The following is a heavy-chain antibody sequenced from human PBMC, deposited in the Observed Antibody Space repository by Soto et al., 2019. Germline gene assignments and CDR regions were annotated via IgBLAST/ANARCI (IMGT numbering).Heavy chain of an antibody. CDR1: GGSISSYY. V-gene: IGHV4-59*01. J-gene: IGHJ4*02. CDR2: IYYSGST. D-gene: IGHD2-15*01. CDR3: ARAPAPLYRRRSNYFHY. Sequence: SETLSLTCTVSGGSISSYYWSWIRQPPGKGLEWIGYIYYSGSTNYNPSLKSRVTISVDTSKNQFSLKLSSVTAADTAVYYCARAPAPLYRRRSNYFHYWCQATLVTVSS.